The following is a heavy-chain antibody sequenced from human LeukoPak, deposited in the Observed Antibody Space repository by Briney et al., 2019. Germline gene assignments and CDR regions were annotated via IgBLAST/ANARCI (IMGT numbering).Heavy chain of an antibody. Sequence: SETLSLTCTVSGYSISSGYYWGWIRQTPGKGLEWIGYIYHGGRTDYNPSLKSRVTISVDTSKNQFSLKLSSVTAADTAVYYCARHSEGGYSYGYGKGWLLSRYFDYWGQGTLVTVSS. CDR3: ARHSEGGYSYGYGKGWLLSRYFDY. CDR2: IYHGGRT. J-gene: IGHJ4*02. CDR1: GYSISSGYY. V-gene: IGHV4-38-2*02. D-gene: IGHD5-18*01.